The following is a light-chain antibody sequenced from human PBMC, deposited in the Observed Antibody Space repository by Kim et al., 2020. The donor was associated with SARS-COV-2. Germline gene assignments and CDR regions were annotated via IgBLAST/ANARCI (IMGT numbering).Light chain of an antibody. CDR3: SSYTSSTTVV. V-gene: IGLV2-14*03. J-gene: IGLJ2*01. CDR1: SSDVGCYNS. CDR2: DVS. Sequence: GQSITISCTRTSSDVGCYNSVSWFQQHPGTAPKLMIYDVSNRHSGISNRFFGSKSGNTASLTISGLQAEDEADYYCSSYTSSTTVVFGGGTQLTVL.